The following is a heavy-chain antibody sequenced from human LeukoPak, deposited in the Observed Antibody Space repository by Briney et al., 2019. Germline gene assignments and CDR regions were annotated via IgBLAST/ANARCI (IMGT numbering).Heavy chain of an antibody. J-gene: IGHJ4*02. V-gene: IGHV4-34*01. D-gene: IGHD3-3*01. CDR3: ARRDDFWSGTTHFDY. Sequence: PSETLSLTCAVYGGSFSGYYWSWIRQPPGKGLEWIGEINHSGSTNYNPSLKSRVTISVDTSKNQFSLKLSSVTAADTAVYYCARRDDFWSGTTHFDYWGQGTLVTVSS. CDR2: INHSGST. CDR1: GGSFSGYY.